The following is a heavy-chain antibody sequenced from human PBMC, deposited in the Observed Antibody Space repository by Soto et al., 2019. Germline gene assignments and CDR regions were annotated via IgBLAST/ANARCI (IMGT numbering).Heavy chain of an antibody. D-gene: IGHD5-18*01. J-gene: IGHJ6*02. V-gene: IGHV1-69*13. CDR3: ARDPFRAMTLRDVYYYYGMDV. CDR2: IIPIFGTA. CDR1: GGTFSSYA. Sequence: ASVKVSCKASGGTFSSYAISWVRQAPGQGLEWMGGIIPIFGTANYAQKFQGRVTITADESTSTAYMELSSPRSEDTAVYYCARDPFRAMTLRDVYYYYGMDVWGQGTTVTV.